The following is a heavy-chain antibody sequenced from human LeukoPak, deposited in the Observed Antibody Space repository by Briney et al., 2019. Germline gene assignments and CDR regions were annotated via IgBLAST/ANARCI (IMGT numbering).Heavy chain of an antibody. V-gene: IGHV4-34*01. CDR3: ARPRRGGYCSGGSCLFDAFDI. D-gene: IGHD2-15*01. Sequence: SETLSLTCAVYGGSFSGYYWSWIRQPPGKGLEWIGEINHSGSTNYNPSLKSRVTISVDTSKNQFSLKLSSVTAADTAVYYCARPRRGGYCSGGSCLFDAFDIWGQGTMVTVSS. CDR1: GGSFSGYY. J-gene: IGHJ3*02. CDR2: INHSGST.